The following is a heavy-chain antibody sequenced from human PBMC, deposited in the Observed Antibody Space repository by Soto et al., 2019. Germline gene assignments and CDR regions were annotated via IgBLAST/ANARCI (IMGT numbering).Heavy chain of an antibody. CDR2: TYYRSKWYN. J-gene: IGHJ6*02. D-gene: IGHD3-10*01. CDR3: ASDLLGGEDYYCYYGMDV. V-gene: IGHV6-1*01. CDR1: GDSVSSNSAA. Sequence: SQTLSLTCAISGDSVSSNSAAWNWIRQSPSRGLEWLGRTYYRSKWYNDYAVSVKSRITINPDTSKNQFSLQLNSVTPEDTAVYYCASDLLGGEDYYCYYGMDVWGQGTTVTVSS.